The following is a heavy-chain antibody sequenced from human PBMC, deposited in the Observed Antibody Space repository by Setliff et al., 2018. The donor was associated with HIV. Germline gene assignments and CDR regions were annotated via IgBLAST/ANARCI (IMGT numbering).Heavy chain of an antibody. Sequence: PSETLSLTCTVSGGSFSHFFWNWIRQPPGKGLEWIGYINSSGTTNYNPSLKSRVNISIDPSKNHFTLRLSSVTVADTAVYYCARRGRFMGWFGPWGQGSLVTVS. D-gene: IGHD3-3*01. J-gene: IGHJ5*02. V-gene: IGHV4-4*09. CDR1: GGSFSHFF. CDR3: ARRGRFMGWFGP. CDR2: INSSGTT.